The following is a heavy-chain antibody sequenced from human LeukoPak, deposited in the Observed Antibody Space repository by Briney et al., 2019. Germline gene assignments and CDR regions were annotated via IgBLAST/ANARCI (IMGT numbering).Heavy chain of an antibody. Sequence: PSETLSLTCTVSGGSISSYYWIWMRQPPGKGLEWIGYIYYSGSTNYNPSLKTRVTISVDTSKNQFSLKLSSVTAADTALYFCARHSPVVGTSFVHWGQGTLVTVSS. V-gene: IGHV4-59*08. CDR3: ARHSPVVGTSFVH. D-gene: IGHD2-2*01. CDR2: IYYSGST. J-gene: IGHJ4*02. CDR1: GGSISSYY.